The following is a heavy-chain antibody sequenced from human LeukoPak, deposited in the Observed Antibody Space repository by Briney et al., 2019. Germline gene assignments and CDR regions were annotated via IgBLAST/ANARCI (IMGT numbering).Heavy chain of an antibody. Sequence: GGSLRLSCAASGFTFSSYGMHWVRQAPGKGLEWVAVISYDGSNKYYADSVKGRFTISRDNSKNTLYLQMDSLRAEDTAVYYCAKEGPLYYDSSGYREPFFDYWGQGTLVTVSS. CDR1: GFTFSSYG. CDR3: AKEGPLYYDSSGYREPFFDY. D-gene: IGHD3-22*01. V-gene: IGHV3-30*18. J-gene: IGHJ4*02. CDR2: ISYDGSNK.